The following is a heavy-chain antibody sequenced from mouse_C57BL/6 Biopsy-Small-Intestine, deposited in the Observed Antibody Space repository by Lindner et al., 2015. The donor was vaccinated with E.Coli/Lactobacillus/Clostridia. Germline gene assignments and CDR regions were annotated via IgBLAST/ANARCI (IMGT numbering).Heavy chain of an antibody. CDR2: IDPENGNT. CDR1: GFNIKDDY. D-gene: IGHD3-2*02. J-gene: IGHJ1*03. CDR3: TTETAQATWYFDV. Sequence: VQLQESGAELVRPGASVKLSCTASGFNIKDDYMHWVKQRPEQGLEWIGWIDPENGNTEYASNFQGKATITADTSSNTAYLQLSSLTSEDTAVYYCTTETAQATWYFDVWGTGTTVTVSS. V-gene: IGHV14-4*01.